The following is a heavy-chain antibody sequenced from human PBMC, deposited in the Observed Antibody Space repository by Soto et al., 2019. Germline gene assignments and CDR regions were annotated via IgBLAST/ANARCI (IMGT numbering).Heavy chain of an antibody. D-gene: IGHD6-13*01. CDR2: IKGKTDGGTT. CDR3: TTGIAAAAY. J-gene: IGHJ4*02. CDR1: GFTFSNAW. V-gene: IGHV3-15*01. Sequence: GGSLRLSCAASGFTFSNAWISWVRQAPGKGLEWVGRIKGKTDGGTTDYAAPVKGRFTISRDDSKNTLYLQMNSLKTEDTAVYYCTTGIAAAAYWGQGTLVTVSS.